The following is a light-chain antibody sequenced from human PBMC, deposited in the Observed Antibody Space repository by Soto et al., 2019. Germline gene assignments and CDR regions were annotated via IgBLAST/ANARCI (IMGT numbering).Light chain of an antibody. Sequence: DIQMTQSPSSLSAPVGGRVTITCRASQGIRRDLGWYQQKPGKAPTRLIYAVSSLHSGVPSRFSGSGSETEITLTISWLQPEDSATYYCLQHNSSPLTVGGGTKVVIK. CDR1: QGIRRD. CDR2: AVS. J-gene: IGKJ4*01. CDR3: LQHNSSPLT. V-gene: IGKV1-17*01.